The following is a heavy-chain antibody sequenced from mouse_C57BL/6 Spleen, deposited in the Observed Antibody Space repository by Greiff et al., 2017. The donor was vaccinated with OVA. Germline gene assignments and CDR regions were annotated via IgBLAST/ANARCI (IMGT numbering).Heavy chain of an antibody. Sequence: EVMLQESGGGLVKPGGSLKLSCAASGFTFSSYAMSWVRQTPEKRLEWVATISDGGSYTYYPDNVKGRFTISRDNAKNNLYLQMSHLKSEDTAMYYCARDGTKGFAYWGQGTLVTVSA. J-gene: IGHJ3*01. D-gene: IGHD4-1*01. V-gene: IGHV5-4*01. CDR1: GFTFSSYA. CDR2: ISDGGSYT. CDR3: ARDGTKGFAY.